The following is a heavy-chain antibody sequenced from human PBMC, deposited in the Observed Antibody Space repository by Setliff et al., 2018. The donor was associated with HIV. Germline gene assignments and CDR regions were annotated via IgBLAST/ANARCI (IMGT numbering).Heavy chain of an antibody. CDR1: GFNFRNAW. D-gene: IGHD1-26*01. Sequence: GGSLRLSCGASGFNFRNAWMSWVRQAPGKGLEWVGRIKSKSDGGTTDSAAPVKGRFTISRDDSKDELYLQMNSLKTEDTAVYYCARLGWELLPHYFDYWGQGTLVTVS. J-gene: IGHJ4*02. V-gene: IGHV3-15*01. CDR2: IKSKSDGGTT. CDR3: ARLGWELLPHYFDY.